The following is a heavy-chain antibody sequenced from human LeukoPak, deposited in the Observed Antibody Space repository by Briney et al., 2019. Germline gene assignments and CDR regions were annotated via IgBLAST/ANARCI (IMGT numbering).Heavy chain of an antibody. V-gene: IGHV3-23*01. CDR3: AKGPPDSSSWYKRTEG. CDR2: ISGSGGST. J-gene: IGHJ4*02. CDR1: GFTFGSYA. Sequence: GGSLRLSCAASGFTFGSYAMSWVRQAPGRGLEWVSGISGSGGSTYYAGSVKGRFTISRDNSKNTLYLQMNSLRAEDTAVYYCAKGPPDSSSWYKRTEGWGQGTLVTVSS. D-gene: IGHD6-13*01.